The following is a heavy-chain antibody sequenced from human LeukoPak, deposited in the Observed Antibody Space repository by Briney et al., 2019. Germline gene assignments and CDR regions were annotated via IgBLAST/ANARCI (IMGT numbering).Heavy chain of an antibody. CDR2: INPNSGGT. Sequence: ASVKVSCKASGYTFTGYYMHWVRQAHGQGREWMGWINPNSGGTNYAQKFQGRVTMTRDTSISTAYMELSRLRSDDTAVYYCASGVGAVAGNPLDYWGQGTLVSVSS. V-gene: IGHV1-2*02. D-gene: IGHD6-19*01. J-gene: IGHJ4*02. CDR1: GYTFTGYY. CDR3: ASGVGAVAGNPLDY.